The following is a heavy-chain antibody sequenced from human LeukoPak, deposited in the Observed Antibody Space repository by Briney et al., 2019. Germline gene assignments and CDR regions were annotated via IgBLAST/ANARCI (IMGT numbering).Heavy chain of an antibody. CDR3: AKDGVETSGCRI. D-gene: IGHD6-19*01. CDR2: IWYDGSNK. J-gene: IGHJ4*02. CDR1: GFTFSIYG. V-gene: IGHV3-30*02. Sequence: GGSLRLSCAPSGFTFSIYGMHWVRQAPGKGLEWVAFIWYDGSNKYYADSVKGRFTISRDNSKNTLHLQMNSLRGEDTAVYYCAKDGVETSGCRIWGQGTLVTVSS.